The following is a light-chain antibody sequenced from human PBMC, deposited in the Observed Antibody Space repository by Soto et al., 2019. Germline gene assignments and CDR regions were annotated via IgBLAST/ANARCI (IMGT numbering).Light chain of an antibody. V-gene: IGKV3-15*01. CDR3: QQHRSWPRT. CDR1: QNVLSD. Sequence: EILLTQSPATLSVSPGETATLSCRASQNVLSDLAWYQQKPGQAPRLLVYGATTRATDAPAKFRGRGSGTEFSLTISSLQSEDSATYYCQQHRSWPRTFGQGTKVDIK. J-gene: IGKJ1*01. CDR2: GAT.